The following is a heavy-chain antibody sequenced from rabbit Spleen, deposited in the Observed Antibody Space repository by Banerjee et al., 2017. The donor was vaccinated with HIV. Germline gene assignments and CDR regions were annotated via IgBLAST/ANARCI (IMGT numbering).Heavy chain of an antibody. Sequence: QELVESGGGLVQPGESLKLSCKVSGIDYSVEGISWVRQAPGKGLEWIGYISSGGSTYYASWVNGRFSISRENTQNTLYLQLNSLTAADTATYFCARDGGGSVGYTFNLWGPGTLVTVS. CDR3: ARDGGGSVGYTFNL. D-gene: IGHD1-1*01. V-gene: IGHV1S7*01. J-gene: IGHJ4*01. CDR2: ISSGGST. CDR1: GIDYSVEG.